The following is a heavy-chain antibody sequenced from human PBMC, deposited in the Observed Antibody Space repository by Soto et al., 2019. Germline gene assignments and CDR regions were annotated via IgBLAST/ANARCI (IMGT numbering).Heavy chain of an antibody. J-gene: IGHJ6*02. CDR2: IIPIFRTP. CDR3: ARDKDRLQLGGNYYYIMDV. Sequence: QVQLVQSGTEVKKPGSSVKVSCKASGGTFSESAISWVRQAPGQGLEWMGGIIPIFRTPDYAQKFQGRVTXTXDXXTNTAYMEVSGLRSEDTAMYYCARDKDRLQLGGNYYYIMDVWGQGTTVIVSS. CDR1: GGTFSESA. D-gene: IGHD1-1*01. V-gene: IGHV1-69*05.